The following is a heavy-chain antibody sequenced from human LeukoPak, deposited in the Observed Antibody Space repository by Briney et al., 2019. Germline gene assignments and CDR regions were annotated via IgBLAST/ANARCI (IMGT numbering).Heavy chain of an antibody. V-gene: IGHV1-69*06. J-gene: IGHJ3*02. CDR1: GGTFSSYA. Sequence: SVKVSCKASGGTFSSYAISWVRQAPGQGLEWMGGIIPTFGTANYAQKFQGRVTITADKSTSTAYMELSSLRSEDTAVYYCAREETSDAFDIWGQGTMVTVSS. D-gene: IGHD2-2*01. CDR3: AREETSDAFDI. CDR2: IIPTFGTA.